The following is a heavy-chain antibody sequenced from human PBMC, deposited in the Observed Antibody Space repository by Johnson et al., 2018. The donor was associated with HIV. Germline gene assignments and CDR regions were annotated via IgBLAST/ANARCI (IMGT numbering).Heavy chain of an antibody. D-gene: IGHD3-16*01. CDR1: TFTFTDYY. V-gene: IGHV3-15*01. Sequence: VQLVESGGGLVQPGGSLRLSCTVSTFTFTDYYMTWIRQAPGKGLEWVGRIKSKTDGGTTDYAAPVKGRFTISRDDSKNTLYLQMNSLKTEDTAVYYCTTDSLGANDAFDIWGQGTMVTVSS. J-gene: IGHJ3*02. CDR3: TTDSLGANDAFDI. CDR2: IKSKTDGGTT.